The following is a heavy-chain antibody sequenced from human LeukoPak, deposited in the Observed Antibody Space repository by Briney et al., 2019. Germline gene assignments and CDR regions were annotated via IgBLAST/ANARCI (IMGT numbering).Heavy chain of an antibody. CDR3: AKSRGYGVVVTAIPPNWFDP. CDR1: GFTFSSYA. J-gene: IGHJ5*02. D-gene: IGHD2-21*02. Sequence: GGSLRLSCAASGFTFSSYAMSWVRQAPGKGLEWVSAISGSGGSTYYADSVKGRFTISRDNSKNTLYLQMNSLGAEDTAVYYCAKSRGYGVVVTAIPPNWFDPWGQGTLVTVSS. CDR2: ISGSGGST. V-gene: IGHV3-23*01.